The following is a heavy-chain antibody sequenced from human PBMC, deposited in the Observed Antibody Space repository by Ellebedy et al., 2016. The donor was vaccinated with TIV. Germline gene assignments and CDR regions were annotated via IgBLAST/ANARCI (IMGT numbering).Heavy chain of an antibody. D-gene: IGHD6-19*01. CDR1: GDSISGYY. CDR3: ARSGGWYTPYDY. CDR2: FYSSGSG. J-gene: IGHJ4*02. V-gene: IGHV4-59*01. Sequence: MPSETLALTCTVSGDSISGYYWSWIRQPPGKGLAWIGYFYSSGSGEYNPSLKSRVTMSVDTSRGQFSLRLNSVTAADTAVYYCARSGGWYTPYDYWGQGTLVTVSS.